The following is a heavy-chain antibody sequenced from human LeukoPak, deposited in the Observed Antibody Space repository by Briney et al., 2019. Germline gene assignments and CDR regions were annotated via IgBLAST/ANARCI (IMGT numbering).Heavy chain of an antibody. V-gene: IGHV3-30*04. CDR1: GFTFKNYA. CDR2: TSYDGSNN. Sequence: GGSLRLSCAASGFTFKNYAIHWVRQAPGKGLEWVALTSYDGSNNYYADSVKGRFTISRDNSKNTLYLQMNSLRAEDTAVYYCAKIYGSGSYFDAFDIWGQGTMVTVSS. J-gene: IGHJ3*02. D-gene: IGHD3-10*01. CDR3: AKIYGSGSYFDAFDI.